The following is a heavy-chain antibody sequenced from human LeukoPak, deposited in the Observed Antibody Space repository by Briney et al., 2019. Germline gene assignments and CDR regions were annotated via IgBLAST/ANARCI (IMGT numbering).Heavy chain of an antibody. CDR1: GFTFGDYA. J-gene: IGHJ4*02. D-gene: IGHD1-1*01. Sequence: PGGSLRLSCTASGFTFGDYAMSWVRQAPGKGLEWVGFIRSKAYGGTTEYAASVKGRFTISRDDSKSIAYLQMNSLKTEDTAVYYCTRDLPAGTGTSDYWGQGTLVTVSS. CDR2: IRSKAYGGTT. CDR3: TRDLPAGTGTSDY. V-gene: IGHV3-49*04.